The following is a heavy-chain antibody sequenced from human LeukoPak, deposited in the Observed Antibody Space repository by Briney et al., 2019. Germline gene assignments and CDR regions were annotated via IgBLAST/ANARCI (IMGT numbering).Heavy chain of an antibody. Sequence: GRSLRLSCAASGFTFDDYAMHWVRQAPGKGLEWVSGITWNTGIIGYADSVKGRFTISRDNAKNSLHLQMNSLRAEDTALYYCAKEIYRSGWHDAFHIWGQGTMVTVSS. V-gene: IGHV3-9*01. CDR2: ITWNTGII. D-gene: IGHD6-19*01. J-gene: IGHJ3*02. CDR1: GFTFDDYA. CDR3: AKEIYRSGWHDAFHI.